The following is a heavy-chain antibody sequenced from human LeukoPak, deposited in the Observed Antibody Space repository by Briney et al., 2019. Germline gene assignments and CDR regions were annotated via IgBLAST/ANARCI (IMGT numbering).Heavy chain of an antibody. CDR1: GYTFTGYY. D-gene: IGHD3-22*01. Sequence: ASVKVSCKASGYTFTGYYMHWVRQAPGQGLEWMGWINPNSGGTNYAQKFQGRVTMTRDTSISTAYMELSRLRSDDTAVYYCARDKHYDSSGYCYWGQGILVTVSS. CDR2: INPNSGGT. V-gene: IGHV1-2*02. CDR3: ARDKHYDSSGYCY. J-gene: IGHJ4*02.